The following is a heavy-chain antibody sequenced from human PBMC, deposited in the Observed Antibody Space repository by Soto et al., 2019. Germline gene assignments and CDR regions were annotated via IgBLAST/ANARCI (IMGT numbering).Heavy chain of an antibody. V-gene: IGHV1-18*01. J-gene: IGHJ6*03. D-gene: IGHD3-3*01. CDR3: AREVLEWLFPPKTNYYYYYYMDV. CDR1: GYTFTSYG. CDR2: ISDYNGNT. Sequence: QVQLVQSGAEVKKPGASVKVSCKASGYTFTSYGISWVRQAPGQGLEWMGWISDYNGNTNYAQKLQGRVTMTTDTSTSTAYMELRSLRSDDTAVYYCAREVLEWLFPPKTNYYYYYYMDVWGKGTTVTVSS.